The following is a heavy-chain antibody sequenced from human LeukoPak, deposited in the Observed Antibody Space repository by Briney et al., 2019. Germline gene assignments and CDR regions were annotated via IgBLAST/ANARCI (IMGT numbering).Heavy chain of an antibody. Sequence: GGSLRLSCAASGFTLTTHAMSWVRQAPGKGLEWVSGMSGSSGSIYYAESVKGRFTISRDNSKNTLYLQMNSLRADDTAIYYCAKADDGISTASPDCGQGSLVTVSS. V-gene: IGHV3-23*01. CDR1: GFTLTTHA. CDR3: AKADDGISTASPD. CDR2: MSGSSGSI. J-gene: IGHJ4*02. D-gene: IGHD2-15*01.